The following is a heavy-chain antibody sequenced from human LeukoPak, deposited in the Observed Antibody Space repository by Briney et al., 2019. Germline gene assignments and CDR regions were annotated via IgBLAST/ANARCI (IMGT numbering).Heavy chain of an antibody. J-gene: IGHJ4*02. CDR3: AREPNYQYYFHY. CDR1: GGTFSSYA. Sequence: ASVKVSCKASGGTFSSYAISWVRQAPGQGLEWMGGIIPTFGTANYAQKFQGRVTITADKSTSTAYMELRSLRSDDTAVYYCAREPNYQYYFHYWGQGTLVTVSS. CDR2: IIPTFGTA. D-gene: IGHD1-7*01. V-gene: IGHV1-69*06.